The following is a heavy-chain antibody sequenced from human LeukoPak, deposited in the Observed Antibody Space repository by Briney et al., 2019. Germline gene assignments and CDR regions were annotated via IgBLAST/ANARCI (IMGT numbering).Heavy chain of an antibody. V-gene: IGHV3-11*04. CDR1: GFTFSDYY. CDR2: ISSSGSTI. CDR3: ARDLGYCSGGSCYDYYYYMDV. D-gene: IGHD2-15*01. Sequence: GGSLRLSCAASGFTFSDYYMSWIRQAPGKGLEWVSYISSSGSTIYYADSVKGRFTISRDNAKNSLYLQMNSLRAEDTAVYYCARDLGYCSGGSCYDYYYYMDVWGKGTTVTVSS. J-gene: IGHJ6*03.